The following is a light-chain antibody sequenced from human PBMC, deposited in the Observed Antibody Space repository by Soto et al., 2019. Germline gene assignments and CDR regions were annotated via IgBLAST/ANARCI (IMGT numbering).Light chain of an antibody. CDR2: DAS. CDR1: QSVRTTY. Sequence: IVLTLSPGTLSLSTGERATLSCRASQSVRTTYLAWYQQKPGQAPRLLMYDASSLESGVSSRFSGSGSGTEFTLIISSLQPDDFATYYCQQYKTSLLTFGGGTKVDIK. CDR3: QQYKTSLLT. V-gene: IGKV3-20*02. J-gene: IGKJ4*01.